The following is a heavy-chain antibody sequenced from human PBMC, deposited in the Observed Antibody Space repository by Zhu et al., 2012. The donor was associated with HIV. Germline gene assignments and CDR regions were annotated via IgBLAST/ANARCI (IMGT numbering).Heavy chain of an antibody. J-gene: IGHJ3*02. CDR3: AKTRTSGWYSYAFDI. CDR1: GGSISSSSYY. CDR2: IYYRGST. V-gene: IGHV4-39*01. Sequence: QVQLQESGPGLVKPSETLSLTCTVSGGSISSSSYYWGWIRQPPGKGLEWIGSIYYRGSTYYNPSPKSRVTISVDTSKNQFSLKLSSVTAADTAVYYCAKTRTSGWYSYAFDIWGQGXMVTSLQ. D-gene: IGHD6-19*01.